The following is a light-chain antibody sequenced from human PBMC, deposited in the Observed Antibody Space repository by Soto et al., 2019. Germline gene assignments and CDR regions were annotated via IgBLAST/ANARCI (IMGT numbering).Light chain of an antibody. V-gene: IGKV4-1*01. CDR2: WAS. CDR3: QQCYNTPYT. Sequence: DIVMTQSPDSLAVSLGERATINCKSSQSVLYSSNNKNYLSWYQQKPGQPPKLLIYWASTRESGVPDRVSGSGSGTDFPLTISSLQAEDVAVYYCQQCYNTPYTFGQGTKVEI. CDR1: QSVLYSSNNKNY. J-gene: IGKJ2*01.